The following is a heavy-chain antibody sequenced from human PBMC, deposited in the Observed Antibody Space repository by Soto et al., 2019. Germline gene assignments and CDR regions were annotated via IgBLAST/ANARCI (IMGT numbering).Heavy chain of an antibody. CDR1: GGSISSSNW. Sequence: SETLSLTCAVSGGSISSSNWWSWVRQPPGKGLEWIGEIYHSGSTNYNPSLKSRVTISVDKSKNQFSLQLSSVTAADTAVYYCARGLYSSSWSTENNWFDPWGQGTLVTVSS. V-gene: IGHV4-4*02. CDR3: ARGLYSSSWSTENNWFDP. CDR2: IYHSGST. D-gene: IGHD6-13*01. J-gene: IGHJ5*02.